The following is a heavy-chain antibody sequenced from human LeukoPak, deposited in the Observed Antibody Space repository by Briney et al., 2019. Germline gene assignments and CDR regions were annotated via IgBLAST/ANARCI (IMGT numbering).Heavy chain of an antibody. J-gene: IGHJ4*01. CDR3: ARQLGYCAAGTCYFDS. CDR1: GFTFSRYW. CDR2: INQDGSVK. D-gene: IGHD2-8*02. Sequence: GGSLRLSCAASGFTFSRYWMSWVRQAPGKGLEWVANINQDGSVKFYMDSVRGRLTISRDNAKKSVYLQMNSLRAEDTAVYYCARQLGYCAAGTCYFDSWGHGTQVTVSS. V-gene: IGHV3-7*01.